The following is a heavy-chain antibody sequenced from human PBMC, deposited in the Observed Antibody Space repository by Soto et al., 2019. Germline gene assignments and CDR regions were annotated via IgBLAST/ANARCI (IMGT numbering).Heavy chain of an antibody. CDR2: INHLETT. D-gene: IGHD1-26*01. J-gene: IGHJ4*02. CDR1: GASITFGGYS. V-gene: IGHV4-30-2*01. Sequence: SETLSLTCTVSGASITFGGYSWSWIRQTPGKGLEWIGYINHLETTFYPSFESRLTLSIDRAKNQFSLKPHSMSAADRAVYFCARGGGSDSFDYWGQGILVTVSS. CDR3: ARGGGSDSFDY.